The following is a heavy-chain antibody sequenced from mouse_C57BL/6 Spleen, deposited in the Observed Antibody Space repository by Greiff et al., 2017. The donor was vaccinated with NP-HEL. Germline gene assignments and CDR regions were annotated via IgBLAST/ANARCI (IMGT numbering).Heavy chain of an antibody. CDR3: AREDYYGSRTHCFDY. J-gene: IGHJ2*01. CDR2: IDPSDSYT. CDR1: GYTFTSYW. Sequence: QVQLQQPGAELVMPGASVKLSCKASGYTFTSYWMHWVKQRPGQGLEWIGEIDPSDSYTNYNQKFKGKSTLTVDKSSSTAYMQLSSLTSEDAAVDDCAREDYYGSRTHCFDYWGQGTTLTVSS. D-gene: IGHD1-1*01. V-gene: IGHV1-69*01.